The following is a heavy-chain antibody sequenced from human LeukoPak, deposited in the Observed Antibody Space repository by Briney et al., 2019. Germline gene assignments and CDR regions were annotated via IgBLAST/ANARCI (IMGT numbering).Heavy chain of an antibody. CDR1: GYTFTSYG. D-gene: IGHD3-10*01. J-gene: IGHJ4*02. CDR2: ISAYNGNT. Sequence: ASVKVSCKASGYTFTSYGISWVRQPPGQGLEWMGWISAYNGNTNYAQTLQSRVTMTTDTSTSTAYMELRSLRSDDTAVYYCARVPPLLWFGESLSFDYWGQGTLVTVSS. V-gene: IGHV1-18*01. CDR3: ARVPPLLWFGESLSFDY.